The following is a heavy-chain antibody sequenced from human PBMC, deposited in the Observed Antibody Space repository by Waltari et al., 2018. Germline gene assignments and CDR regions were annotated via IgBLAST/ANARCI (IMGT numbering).Heavy chain of an antibody. CDR1: GGSISSYY. V-gene: IGHV4-59*01. D-gene: IGHD3-16*01. J-gene: IGHJ4*02. Sequence: QVQLQESGPGLVKPSETLSLTCTVSGGSISSYYWSWIRQPPGKGLEWIGYIYYSGSTNYNPSLKSRVTISVDTSKNQFSLKLSSVTAAVTAVYYCARMYYDYVWGTTGGEGYFDYWGQGTLVTVSS. CDR2: IYYSGST. CDR3: ARMYYDYVWGTTGGEGYFDY.